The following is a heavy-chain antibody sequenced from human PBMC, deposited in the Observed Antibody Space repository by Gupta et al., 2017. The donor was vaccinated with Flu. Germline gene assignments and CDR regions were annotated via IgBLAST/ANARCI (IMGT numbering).Heavy chain of an antibody. CDR3: ARGTYSSSWSSNFDR. CDR1: SSYF. CDR2: INRGGST. Sequence: SSYFWTWIRQPPGKGPEWIGEINRGGSTTYNPSLKSRVTISVDTSKKQFYLTLISVSAADTAVYYCARGTYSSSWSSNFDRWGQVTLVTVST. V-gene: IGHV4-34*01. D-gene: IGHD6-13*01. J-gene: IGHJ4*02.